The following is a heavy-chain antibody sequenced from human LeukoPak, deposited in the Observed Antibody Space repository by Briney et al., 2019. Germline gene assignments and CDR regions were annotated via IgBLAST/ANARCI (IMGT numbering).Heavy chain of an antibody. CDR2: IYYGGST. J-gene: IGHJ6*03. CDR1: GYSISSGYS. V-gene: IGHV4-61*01. Sequence: SGTLSLTCAVSGYSISSGYSWGWIRQPPGRGLEWIGYIYYGGSTNYNPSLKSRVTISVETSKNQFSLKLSSVTAADTAVYYCARRGGFGMGNYYYYYYMDVWGKGTTVTVSS. CDR3: ARRGGFGMGNYYYYYYMDV. D-gene: IGHD3-3*01.